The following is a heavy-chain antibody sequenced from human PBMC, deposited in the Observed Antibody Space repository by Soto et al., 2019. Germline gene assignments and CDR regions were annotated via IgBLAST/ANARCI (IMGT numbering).Heavy chain of an antibody. CDR1: GFTFSSYG. V-gene: IGHV3-30*18. CDR3: AKDRGYSGYDSLDY. J-gene: IGHJ4*02. CDR2: ISYDGSNK. D-gene: IGHD5-12*01. Sequence: GSLRLSCAASGFTFSSYGMHWVRQAPGKGLEWVAVISYDGSNKYYADSVKGRFTISRDNSENTLYLQMNSLRAEDTAVYYCAKDRGYSGYDSLDYWGQGTLVTVSS.